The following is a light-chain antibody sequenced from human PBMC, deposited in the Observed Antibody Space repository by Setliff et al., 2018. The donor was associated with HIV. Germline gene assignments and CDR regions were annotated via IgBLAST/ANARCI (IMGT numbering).Light chain of an antibody. V-gene: IGLV2-14*03. CDR2: DVS. CDR1: SSDVGCYKY. CDR3: SSSTSTSTLFV. Sequence: QSVLAQPASVSGSPVQSITISCTGTSSDVGCYKYVSWYQQHPGKAPKLRIYDVSNLPSGVSNRFPGSKSGNPASMTISGLQAEDEADYYCSSSTSTSTLFVCGTGTKVTVL. J-gene: IGLJ1*01.